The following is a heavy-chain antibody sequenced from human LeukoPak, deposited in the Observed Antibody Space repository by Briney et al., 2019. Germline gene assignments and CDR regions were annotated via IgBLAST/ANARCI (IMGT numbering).Heavy chain of an antibody. CDR2: ISGNGINT. Sequence: GGSLRLSCAASGFTFSNYGMSWVRQAPGKGLEWVSSISGNGINTYYEDSVKGRFTVSRDNSKNTLYLQMNSLRAEDMAVYYCARDGGYSGYDWHDYWGQGTLVTVSS. CDR1: GFTFSNYG. CDR3: ARDGGYSGYDWHDY. J-gene: IGHJ4*02. V-gene: IGHV3-23*01. D-gene: IGHD5-12*01.